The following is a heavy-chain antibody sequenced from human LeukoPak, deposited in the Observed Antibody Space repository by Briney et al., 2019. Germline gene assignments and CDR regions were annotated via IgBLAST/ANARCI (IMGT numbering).Heavy chain of an antibody. CDR1: EFTFSSYA. Sequence: GGSLRLSCAASEFTFSSYAMSWVRQAPGKGLEWVSAISTSGDTTFYADSVKGRFTISRDNSKNTLYLQMNSLRAEDTAVYYCAKDSIFGVVITEYFDYWGQGTLVTVSS. D-gene: IGHD3-3*01. V-gene: IGHV3-23*01. J-gene: IGHJ4*02. CDR3: AKDSIFGVVITEYFDY. CDR2: ISTSGDTT.